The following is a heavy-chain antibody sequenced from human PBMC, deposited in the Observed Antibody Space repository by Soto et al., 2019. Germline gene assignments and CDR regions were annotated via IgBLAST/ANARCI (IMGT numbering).Heavy chain of an antibody. CDR3: ARDDYGIYPY. CDR2: IDPKNGGT. J-gene: IGHJ4*02. D-gene: IGHD1-26*01. V-gene: IGHV1-2*02. Sequence: QVQLVQSGTEVKKPGASVKVSCKASGYTFTDYYIHWVRQAPGQGLEWMGWIDPKNGGTIYAQKVQDRVTMTRDTSNSTAYMDLSRLTSEDTSLYYCARDDYGIYPYWGQGTLVTVSS. CDR1: GYTFTDYY.